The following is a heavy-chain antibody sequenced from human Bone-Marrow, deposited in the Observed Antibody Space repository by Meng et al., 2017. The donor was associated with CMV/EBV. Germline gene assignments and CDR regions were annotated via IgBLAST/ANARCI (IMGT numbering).Heavy chain of an antibody. Sequence: SETLSLTCTVPGGSISSGGYYWSWIRQHPGKGLEWIGYIYYSGSTYYNPSLKSRLTISVDTYKNQFSLKLSSVTAADTVVYYCARGLSFDYWGQGTLVTASS. CDR2: IYYSGST. V-gene: IGHV4-31*03. D-gene: IGHD3/OR15-3a*01. CDR3: ARGLSFDY. J-gene: IGHJ4*02. CDR1: GGSISSGGYY.